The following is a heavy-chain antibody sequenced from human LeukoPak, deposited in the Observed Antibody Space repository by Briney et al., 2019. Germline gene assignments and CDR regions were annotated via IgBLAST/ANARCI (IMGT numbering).Heavy chain of an antibody. V-gene: IGHV3-48*01. CDR3: AKDLNYYGSGSAMGS. J-gene: IGHJ5*02. CDR1: GFTFDTYS. D-gene: IGHD3-10*01. CDR2: ISSSATTI. Sequence: GGSLRLSCAASGFTFDTYSMNWVRQAPGEGLEWVSYISSSATTIHYADSVKGRFTISRDNSKNTLYLQMNSLRAEDTAVYYCAKDLNYYGSGSAMGSWGQGTLVTVSS.